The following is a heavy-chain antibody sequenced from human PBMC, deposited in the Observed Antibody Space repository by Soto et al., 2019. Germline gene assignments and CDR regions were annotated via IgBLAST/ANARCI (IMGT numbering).Heavy chain of an antibody. Sequence: EVQLLESGGCLVQPGESLRLSCAASGFTFRYDWMHRVRQAPGMGLVWVSRIHSDGSSTTYADSVKGRFTISRDNARNTPYLQMNSLRAEDTAVYYCARGDRGAFDLWGQGTVVTVSS. V-gene: IGHV3-74*01. CDR1: GFTFRYDW. J-gene: IGHJ3*01. CDR3: ARGDRGAFDL. D-gene: IGHD1-26*01. CDR2: IHSDGSST.